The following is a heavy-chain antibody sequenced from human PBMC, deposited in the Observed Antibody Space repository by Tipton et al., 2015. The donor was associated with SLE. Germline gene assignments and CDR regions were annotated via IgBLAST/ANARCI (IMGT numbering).Heavy chain of an antibody. CDR1: GGSISSYS. D-gene: IGHD3-22*01. CDR3: PIYYHDSTGLHWFDP. CDR2: IHYGGST. Sequence: TLSLTCTVSGGSISSYSWSWIRQPPGKGLEWIGYIHYGGSTNYNPSLKSRVAISLDMSKNQFSLRLSSVTAADTAVYYCPIYYHDSTGLHWFDPWGQGTLVTVSS. V-gene: IGHV4-59*12. J-gene: IGHJ5*02.